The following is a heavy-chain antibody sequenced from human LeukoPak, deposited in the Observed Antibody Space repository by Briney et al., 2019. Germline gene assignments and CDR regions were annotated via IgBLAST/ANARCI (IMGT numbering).Heavy chain of an antibody. Sequence: GGSLRLSCAASGFTFSSNYMSWVRQAPGKGLEWVSVIYSGGTTFYSDSVKGRFTISRDNSKNTLYLQMNSLRAEDTAVYYCARDGPLRYCSGGSCYARSNIYYWGQGTLVTVSS. V-gene: IGHV3-66*01. CDR3: ARDGPLRYCSGGSCYARSNIYY. J-gene: IGHJ4*02. CDR2: IYSGGTT. D-gene: IGHD2-15*01. CDR1: GFTFSSNY.